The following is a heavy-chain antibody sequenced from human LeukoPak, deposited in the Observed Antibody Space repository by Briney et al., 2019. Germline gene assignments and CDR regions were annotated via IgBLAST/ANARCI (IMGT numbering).Heavy chain of an antibody. CDR3: AGRGSGSYFDY. D-gene: IGHD3-10*01. Sequence: GGSLRLSCAASGFTFNTYGMNWVRQAPGKGLEWVSAISGSGGSTYYADSVKGRFTISRDNSKNTLYLQMNSLRAEDTAVYYCAGRGSGSYFDYWGQGTLVTVSS. V-gene: IGHV3-23*01. CDR2: ISGSGGST. J-gene: IGHJ4*02. CDR1: GFTFNTYG.